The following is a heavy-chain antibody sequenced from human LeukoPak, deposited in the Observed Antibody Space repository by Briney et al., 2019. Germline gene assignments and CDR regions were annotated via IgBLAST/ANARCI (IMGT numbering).Heavy chain of an antibody. CDR2: MNPNSGNT. J-gene: IGHJ6*03. D-gene: IGHD6-19*01. Sequence: ASVKVSCKASGYTFTSYDINWVRQATGQGLEWMVWMNPNSGNTGYAQKFQGRVTMTRNTSISTAYMELSSLRSEDTAVYYCARGRSSGWYGRYYYYYMDVWGKGTTVTVSS. V-gene: IGHV1-8*01. CDR3: ARGRSSGWYGRYYYYYMDV. CDR1: GYTFTSYD.